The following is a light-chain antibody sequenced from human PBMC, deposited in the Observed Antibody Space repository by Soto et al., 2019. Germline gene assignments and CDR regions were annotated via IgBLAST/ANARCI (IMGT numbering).Light chain of an antibody. V-gene: IGLV8-61*01. J-gene: IGLJ1*01. Sequence: QAVVTQEPSFSVSPGGTVTLTCGLTSGSVSTGYHPSWYQQTPGQAPRTLIYSTNTRSSGVPDRFSGSILGNKAALTIAGAQADDESDYYCVLYMGGGSYVFGTGTKV. CDR1: SGSVSTGYH. CDR2: STN. CDR3: VLYMGGGSYV.